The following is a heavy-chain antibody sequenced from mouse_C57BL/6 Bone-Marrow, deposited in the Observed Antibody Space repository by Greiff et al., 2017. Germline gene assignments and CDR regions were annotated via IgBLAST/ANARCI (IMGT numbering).Heavy chain of an antibody. CDR2: IDPAIGDT. D-gene: IGHD2-3*01. J-gene: IGHJ2*01. Sequence: VQLQQSGAELVRPGASVKLSCTASGFNIKDDYIHWVKQRPEQGLEWIGWIDPAIGDTEYASKFQGKATITSDTSSNTAYLQLSSLTSEDTAVYCCSSFDGNYFDFWGQGTPLTVAS. CDR1: GFNIKDDY. CDR3: SSFDGNYFDF. V-gene: IGHV14-4*01.